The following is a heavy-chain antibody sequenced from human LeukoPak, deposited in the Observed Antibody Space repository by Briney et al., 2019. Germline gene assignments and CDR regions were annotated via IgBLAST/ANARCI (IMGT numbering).Heavy chain of an antibody. Sequence: GGSLRLSCAASRLSISFAWMRWVRQVPGKGLEWVANINQEGNEKNYVDSVKGRFTISRDNAKNSVYLQMNSLRDEDTAVYYCAGEPEGDDYDMDVWGQGTSVTVSS. CDR2: INQEGNEK. J-gene: IGHJ6*02. CDR3: AGEPEGDDYDMDV. D-gene: IGHD3-16*01. CDR1: RLSISFAW. V-gene: IGHV3-7*04.